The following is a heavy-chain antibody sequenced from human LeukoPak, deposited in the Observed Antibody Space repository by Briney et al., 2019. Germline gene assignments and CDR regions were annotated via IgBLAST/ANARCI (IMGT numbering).Heavy chain of an antibody. CDR1: GFTFNNYD. J-gene: IGHJ3*02. Sequence: GGSLRLSCAASGFTFNNYDMHWVRQPPGKGLEWVAVISYDENNKDYADSVKGRFTISRDNSKDTLYLQMNSLTPEDTAVYYCAREYDAFDIWGQGTMVTVSS. CDR2: ISYDENNK. CDR3: AREYDAFDI. V-gene: IGHV3-30-3*01.